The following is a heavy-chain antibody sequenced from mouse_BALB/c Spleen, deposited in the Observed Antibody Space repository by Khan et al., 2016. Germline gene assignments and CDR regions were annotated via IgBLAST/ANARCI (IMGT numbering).Heavy chain of an antibody. V-gene: IGHV9-3-1*01. D-gene: IGHD2-3*01. CDR3: ARRRIYEGYYDAMDY. J-gene: IGHJ4*01. CDR2: INTYTGEP. Sequence: QIQLVQSGPELKKPGETVKISCKASGYTFTNYGMNWVKQAPGKGLKWMGWINTYTGEPTYADDFKGRFAFSLETSASTAYLQINNLKNEDTATYFGARRRIYEGYYDAMDYWGQGTSVTVSS. CDR1: GYTFTNYG.